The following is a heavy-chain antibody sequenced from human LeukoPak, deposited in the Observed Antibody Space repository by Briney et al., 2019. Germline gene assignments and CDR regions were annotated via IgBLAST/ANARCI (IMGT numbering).Heavy chain of an antibody. CDR3: AIQEYYYYGMDV. CDR1: GFIFSNYW. CDR2: IKQDGSEK. V-gene: IGHV3-7*01. Sequence: GGSLRLSRAASGFIFSNYWMSWVRQPPGKGLEWVANIKQDGSEKYYADSVKGRFAISRDNAKNTLYLQMNSLRAEDTAVYYCAIQEYYYYGMDVWGQGTTVTVSS. J-gene: IGHJ6*02.